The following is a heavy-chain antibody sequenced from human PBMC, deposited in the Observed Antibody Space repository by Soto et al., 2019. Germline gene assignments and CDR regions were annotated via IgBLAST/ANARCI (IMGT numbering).Heavy chain of an antibody. V-gene: IGHV3-53*04. CDR2: IYSGGST. D-gene: IGHD6-25*01. CDR3: ATAGPYSSGYYGIDV. CDR1: EFSVSSNY. J-gene: IGHJ6*02. Sequence: EVQLVESGGGLVQPGGSLRLSCAASEFSVSSNYMTWVRQAPGKGLEWVSVIYSGGSTYYADSVKGRFTISRHNSKNTLYLQMNSLRAEDTAVYYCATAGPYSSGYYGIDVWGQGTTVTVSS.